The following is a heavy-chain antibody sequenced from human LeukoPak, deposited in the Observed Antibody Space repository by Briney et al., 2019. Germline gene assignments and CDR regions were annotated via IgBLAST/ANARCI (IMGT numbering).Heavy chain of an antibody. V-gene: IGHV3-30*02. Sequence: PGGSLRLSCAASGFTFSHYGMHWVRQAPGKGLEWVAFIRYDGRDKFYADSVKGRFTVSRDNSKNTLYLQMNSLRNEDTAVFSCAKDRVVGATPPAPFDYWGQGTLVTVPS. D-gene: IGHD1-26*01. CDR3: AKDRVVGATPPAPFDY. CDR1: GFTFSHYG. CDR2: IRYDGRDK. J-gene: IGHJ4*02.